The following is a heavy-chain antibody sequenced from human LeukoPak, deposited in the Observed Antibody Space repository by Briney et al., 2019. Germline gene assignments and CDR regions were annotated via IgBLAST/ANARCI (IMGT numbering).Heavy chain of an antibody. CDR2: IGSSDSTI. CDR3: AIQSGSYHDY. Sequence: GGSLRLSCAASGFTFSTYSMNWVRQAPGKGLEWVSYIGSSDSTIYYADSVKGRFTISRDNAKNTLYLQMNSLRAEDTAVYYCAIQSGSYHDYWGQGTLVTVSS. D-gene: IGHD1-26*01. V-gene: IGHV3-48*01. CDR1: GFTFSTYS. J-gene: IGHJ4*02.